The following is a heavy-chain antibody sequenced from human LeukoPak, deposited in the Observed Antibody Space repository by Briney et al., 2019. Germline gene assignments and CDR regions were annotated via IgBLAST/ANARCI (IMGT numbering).Heavy chain of an antibody. CDR2: IYYSGST. Sequence: SPETPSLTCTVSGGSISSYYWSWIWQPPGKGLEWIGYIYYSGSTNYNPSLKSRVTISVDSSKNQFSLKLSSVTAADTAVYYCARDSVAVAGDRAFDIGGHATMATVSS. CDR3: ARDSVAVAGDRAFDI. V-gene: IGHV4-59*01. J-gene: IGHJ3*02. CDR1: GGSISSYY. D-gene: IGHD2-15*01.